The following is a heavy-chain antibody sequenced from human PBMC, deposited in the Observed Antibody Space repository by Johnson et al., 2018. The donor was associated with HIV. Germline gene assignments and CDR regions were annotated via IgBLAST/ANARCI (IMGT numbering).Heavy chain of an antibody. J-gene: IGHJ3*01. Sequence: QVQLVESGGGVVQPGRSLRLSCAASGFTFSSYAMHWVRQAPGKGLEWVAVISYDGSTKYYADSVKGRFPISRDNSRNTLYLQMNSLRAEDTAVYYCAKAYYSSSNLGAFDVWGQGTLVTVSS. CDR3: AKAYYSSSNLGAFDV. V-gene: IGHV3-30*04. CDR2: ISYDGSTK. D-gene: IGHD6-6*01. CDR1: GFTFSSYA.